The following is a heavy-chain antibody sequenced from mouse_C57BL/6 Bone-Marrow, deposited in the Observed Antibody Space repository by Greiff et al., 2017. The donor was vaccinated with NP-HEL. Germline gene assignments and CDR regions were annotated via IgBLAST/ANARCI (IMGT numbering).Heavy chain of an antibody. Sequence: VQLKQSGPELVKPGASVKMSCKASGYTFTDYNMHWVKQSHGKSLEWIGYINPNNGGTSYNQKFKGKATLTVNKSSSTAYMELRSLTSEDSAVYYCARRAYYGSSYNFDYWGQGTTLTVSS. D-gene: IGHD1-1*01. V-gene: IGHV1-22*01. CDR3: ARRAYYGSSYNFDY. CDR1: GYTFTDYN. J-gene: IGHJ2*01. CDR2: INPNNGGT.